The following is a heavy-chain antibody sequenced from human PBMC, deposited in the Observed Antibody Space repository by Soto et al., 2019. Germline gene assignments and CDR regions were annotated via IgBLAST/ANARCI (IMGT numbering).Heavy chain of an antibody. J-gene: IGHJ4*02. D-gene: IGHD6-25*01. CDR2: IYYSGSDSGST. CDR3: TRGGGDF. V-gene: IGHV4-59*01. CDR1: GGSINTYY. Sequence: KTSETLSLTXTVSGGSINTYYWSWIRQPPGKGLEWIGYIYYSGSDSGSTNYIPSLKSRVTISVDTSKNQFSLRLTSVTAADTAVYFCTRGGGDFWGQGTLVTVSS.